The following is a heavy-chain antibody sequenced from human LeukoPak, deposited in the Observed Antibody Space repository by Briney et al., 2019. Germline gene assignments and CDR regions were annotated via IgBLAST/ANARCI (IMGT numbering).Heavy chain of an antibody. CDR2: IYSSGTI. D-gene: IGHD3-10*01. CDR1: GGSISSYY. Sequence: PSETLSLTCSVSGGSISSYYWSWLRQPAGKGLEWIGRIYSSGTITYNPSLQRRVTISVDTSKNEFSLKMSSVTAADTAVYYCTRDSGTTGEVKFDPWGQGTLVAVSS. J-gene: IGHJ5*02. V-gene: IGHV4-4*07. CDR3: TRDSGTTGEVKFDP.